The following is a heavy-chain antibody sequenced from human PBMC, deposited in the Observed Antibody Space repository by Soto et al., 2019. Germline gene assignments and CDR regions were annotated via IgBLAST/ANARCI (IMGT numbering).Heavy chain of an antibody. D-gene: IGHD3-22*01. V-gene: IGHV3-30-3*01. CDR1: GFTFSSYA. J-gene: IGHJ6*02. CDR3: ARDRDYDSSGYYYYGMDV. CDR2: ISYDGSNK. Sequence: QVQLVESGGGVVQPGRSLRLSCAASGFTFSSYAMHWVRQAPGKGLEWVAVISYDGSNKYYADSVKGRFTISRDNSKNTXYLQMNSLRAEDTAVYYCARDRDYDSSGYYYYGMDVWGQGTTVTVSS.